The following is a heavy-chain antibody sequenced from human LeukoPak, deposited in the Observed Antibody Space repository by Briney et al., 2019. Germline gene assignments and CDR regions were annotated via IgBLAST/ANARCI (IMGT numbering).Heavy chain of an antibody. CDR2: IYYSGST. Sequence: SETLSLTCTVSGGSISSGDYYWSWIRQPPGKGLEWIGYIYYSGSTYYNPSLKSRVIISVDTSKNQFSLKLSSVTAADTAVYYCAREDIVVVVAAIINWFDPWGQGTLVTVSS. J-gene: IGHJ5*02. CDR1: GGSISSGDYY. CDR3: AREDIVVVVAAIINWFDP. V-gene: IGHV4-30-4*01. D-gene: IGHD2-15*01.